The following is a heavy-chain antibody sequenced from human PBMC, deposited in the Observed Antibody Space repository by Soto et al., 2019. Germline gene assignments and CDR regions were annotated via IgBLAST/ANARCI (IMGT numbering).Heavy chain of an antibody. D-gene: IGHD4-17*01. V-gene: IGHV3-23*01. J-gene: IGHJ3*02. Sequence: GGSLRLSCAASGFTFSSYAMSWVRQAPGEGLEWVSFISDSAISTHYAESVEGRFTISRDNSKSTLFLQMNSLRAEDTAIYYCAKDRTTTRDAFDIWGQGAMVTVSS. CDR1: GFTFSSYA. CDR2: ISDSAIST. CDR3: AKDRTTTRDAFDI.